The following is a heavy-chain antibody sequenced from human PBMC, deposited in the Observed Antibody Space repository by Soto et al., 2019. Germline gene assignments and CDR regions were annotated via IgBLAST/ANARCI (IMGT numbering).Heavy chain of an antibody. CDR2: ISGSGGGTI. J-gene: IGHJ6*02. V-gene: IGHV3-23*01. CDR3: ARVTVVPASIFILTAYGMDV. D-gene: IGHD2-2*01. CDR1: GFTFSSYA. Sequence: EVQLLESGGGLVQPGGSLRLSCAASGFTFSSYAMSWVRQAPGKGLEWVSAISGSGGGTISYLDSVKGRFTSSRDAKNSLYLQMNSLRAEDTAVYYCARVTVVPASIFILTAYGMDVWGLGTTVTVSS.